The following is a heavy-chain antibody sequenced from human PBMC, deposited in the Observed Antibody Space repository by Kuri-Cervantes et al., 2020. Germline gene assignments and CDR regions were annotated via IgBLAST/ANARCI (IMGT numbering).Heavy chain of an antibody. V-gene: IGHV3-23*01. CDR2: ISGSGGAI. D-gene: IGHD6-19*01. Sequence: GESLKISCAASGFTFSSYSMNWVRQAPGKGLEWVSYISGSGGAIYYADSVRGRFTISRDNSKNTLYMQINSLRAEDTAIYYCAKGGDTSGWFSVLASYFDSWGQGTLVTVSS. CDR3: AKGGDTSGWFSVLASYFDS. CDR1: GFTFSSYS. J-gene: IGHJ4*02.